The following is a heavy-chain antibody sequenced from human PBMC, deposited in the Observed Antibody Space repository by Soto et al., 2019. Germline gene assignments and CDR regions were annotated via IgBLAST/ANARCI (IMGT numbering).Heavy chain of an antibody. D-gene: IGHD6-19*01. CDR2: VSHDGRNT. CDR1: GFTFSDYA. V-gene: IGHV3-30*18. Sequence: VQLVESGGGVVQPGRSLRLSCAASGFTFSDYAMHWVRQAPGKGLEWVAVVSHDGRNTHYADSVKGRFTISRDRSKNTVSLETTSLRADDTAVYYCAKGGRQWLVTSDFNYWGQGALVTVSS. CDR3: AKGGRQWLVTSDFNY. J-gene: IGHJ4*02.